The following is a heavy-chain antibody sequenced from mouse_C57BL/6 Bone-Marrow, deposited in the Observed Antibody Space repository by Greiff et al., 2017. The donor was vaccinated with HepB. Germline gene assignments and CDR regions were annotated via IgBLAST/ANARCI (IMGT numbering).Heavy chain of an antibody. J-gene: IGHJ2*01. D-gene: IGHD1-1*01. Sequence: QVQLQQSGPELVKPGASVKISCKASGYAFSSSWMNWVKQRPGKGLEWIGRIYPGDGDTNYNGKFKGKATLTADKSSSTAYMQLSSLTSEDSAVYFCTRRPLITTVGAPYFDYWGQGTTLTVSS. CDR2: IYPGDGDT. CDR3: TRRPLITTVGAPYFDY. CDR1: GYAFSSSW. V-gene: IGHV1-82*01.